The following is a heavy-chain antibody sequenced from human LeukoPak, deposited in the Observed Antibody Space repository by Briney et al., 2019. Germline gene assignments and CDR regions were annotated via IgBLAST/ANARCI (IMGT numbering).Heavy chain of an antibody. Sequence: SETLSLTCTVSGGSISSSSYYWGWIRQPPGKGLEWIGSIYYSGSTYYNPSLKSRVTISVDTSKNQFSLKLSSVTAADTAVYYCARPQGFQLLEFECWGQGTLVTVSS. J-gene: IGHJ4*02. CDR3: ARPQGFQLLEFEC. CDR2: IYYSGST. V-gene: IGHV4-39*01. CDR1: GGSISSSSYY. D-gene: IGHD2-2*01.